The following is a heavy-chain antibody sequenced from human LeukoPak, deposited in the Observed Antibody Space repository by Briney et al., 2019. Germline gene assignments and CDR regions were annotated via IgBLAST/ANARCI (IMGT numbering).Heavy chain of an antibody. CDR1: GFTFNNYW. CDR3: ARVTAAGRAYYYYYMDV. J-gene: IGHJ6*03. Sequence: PGGSLRPSCAASGFTFNNYWMSWIRQAPGKGLEWVANIKPDGTEKQYVESVKGRFTISRDNAKNSLYLQMNSLRAEDTALYYCARVTAAGRAYYYYYMDVWGKGTTVTVSS. D-gene: IGHD6-13*01. CDR2: IKPDGTEK. V-gene: IGHV3-7*01.